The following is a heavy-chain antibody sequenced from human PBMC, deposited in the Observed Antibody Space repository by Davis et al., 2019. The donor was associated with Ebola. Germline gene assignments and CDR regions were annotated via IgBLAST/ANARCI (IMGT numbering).Heavy chain of an antibody. Sequence: PGGSLRLSCAASGFIFSNYAMHWVRQAPGKGLEWVAFIWYDGSNKYYGDSVKGRFTISRDNSKNTLYLQMNSLRAEDTAVYYCARVYRPHLVREEPVAYWGQGTLVTVSS. CDR3: ARVYRPHLVREEPVAY. V-gene: IGHV3-33*01. J-gene: IGHJ4*02. CDR1: GFIFSNYA. D-gene: IGHD3-10*01. CDR2: IWYDGSNK.